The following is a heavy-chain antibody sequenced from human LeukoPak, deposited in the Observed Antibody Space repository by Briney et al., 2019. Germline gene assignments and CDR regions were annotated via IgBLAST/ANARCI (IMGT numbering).Heavy chain of an antibody. J-gene: IGHJ5*02. V-gene: IGHV1-2*02. CDR1: GYTFTGYY. Sequence: ASVKVSCKASGYTFTGYYIYWVRQAPGQGLEWMGWINPNSGGTNYAQKFQGRVTMTRDTSISTAYMELSRLRSDDTAVYYCARGLIVVVSTPLTLEHWGQGTLVTVSS. CDR2: INPNSGGT. CDR3: ARGLIVVVSTPLTLEH. D-gene: IGHD3-22*01.